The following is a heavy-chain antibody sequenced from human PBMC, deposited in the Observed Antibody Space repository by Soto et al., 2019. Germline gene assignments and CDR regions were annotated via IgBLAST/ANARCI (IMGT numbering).Heavy chain of an antibody. D-gene: IGHD3-3*01. CDR3: TRLPANYDFWSGHPGY. J-gene: IGHJ4*02. CDR1: GFTFIGSA. Sequence: GGSMRLSCAASGFTFIGSAMYWVSRASGQGLEWVGRIRSKANSYATAYAASVKGRFTISRDDSKNTAYLQMNSLKTEDTAVYYCTRLPANYDFWSGHPGYWGQGTLVTVSS. V-gene: IGHV3-73*01. CDR2: IRSKANSYAT.